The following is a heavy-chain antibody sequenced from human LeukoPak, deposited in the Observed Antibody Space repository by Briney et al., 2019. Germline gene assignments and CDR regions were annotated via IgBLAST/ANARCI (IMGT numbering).Heavy chain of an antibody. V-gene: IGHV4-34*01. CDR1: GGSFSGYY. CDR3: ARALDYGDYPFDY. Sequence: PSETLSLTCAVYGGSFSGYYWSWIRQPPGKGLEWIGEINHSGSTNYNPSLKSRVTISVDTSKNQFSLKLSSVTAADTAVYYCARALDYGDYPFDYWGQGTLVTVSS. CDR2: INHSGST. D-gene: IGHD4-17*01. J-gene: IGHJ4*02.